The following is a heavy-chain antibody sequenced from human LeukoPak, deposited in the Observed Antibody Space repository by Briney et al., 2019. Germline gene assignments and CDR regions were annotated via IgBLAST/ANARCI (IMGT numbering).Heavy chain of an antibody. Sequence: PGGSLRLSCAASGFTFSSYGMSWVRQAPGKGLEWVSSISSSSSYIYYADSVKGRFTISRDNAKNSLYLQMNSLRAEDTAVYYCARDGEELRYSSSWFDYWGQGTLVTVSS. D-gene: IGHD6-13*01. V-gene: IGHV3-21*01. CDR1: GFTFSSYG. CDR3: ARDGEELRYSSSWFDY. CDR2: ISSSSSYI. J-gene: IGHJ4*02.